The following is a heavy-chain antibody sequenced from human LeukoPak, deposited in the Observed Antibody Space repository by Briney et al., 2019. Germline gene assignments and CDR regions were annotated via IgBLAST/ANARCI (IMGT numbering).Heavy chain of an antibody. Sequence: ASVKVSCKTSGYRFTGYYLHWVRQAPGRGLEWMGWMNPNSGNTGYAQKFQGRVTITRNTSISTAYMELSSLRSVDTAVYYCARGGYYYGSGSYYGYYYYYMDVWGKGTTVTDSS. CDR1: GYRFTGYY. CDR3: ARGGYYYGSGSYYGYYYYYMDV. J-gene: IGHJ6*03. D-gene: IGHD3-10*01. CDR2: MNPNSGNT. V-gene: IGHV1-8*03.